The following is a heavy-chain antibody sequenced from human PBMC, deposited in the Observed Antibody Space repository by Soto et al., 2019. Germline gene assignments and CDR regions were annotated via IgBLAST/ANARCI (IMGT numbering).Heavy chain of an antibody. D-gene: IGHD5-12*01. CDR1: SSSISSIGYY. Sequence: SETLSLTCTVSSSSISSIGYYWSWILQHPGRGLEWIGYIYSSGNTYYNPSLKSRITMSVDKSKNQFSLKLSSVTAADTAGDYCARENSGDGYNDLDYWVQGIQVT. J-gene: IGHJ4*02. V-gene: IGHV4-31*03. CDR3: ARENSGDGYNDLDY. CDR2: IYSSGNT.